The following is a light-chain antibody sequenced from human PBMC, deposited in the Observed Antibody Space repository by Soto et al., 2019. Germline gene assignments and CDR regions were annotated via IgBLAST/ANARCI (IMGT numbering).Light chain of an antibody. CDR1: QAISTW. J-gene: IGKJ1*01. CDR3: QQANSFPRT. CDR2: DAS. V-gene: IGKV1D-12*01. Sequence: DIQMTQSPSSVSASVGERVTITCRASQAISTWLAWYQQKPGKAPKLLIYDASNLQTGVPSRFSGSGSGTDFTLTISSLQPEDFATYYCQQANSFPRTFGQGTKVEI.